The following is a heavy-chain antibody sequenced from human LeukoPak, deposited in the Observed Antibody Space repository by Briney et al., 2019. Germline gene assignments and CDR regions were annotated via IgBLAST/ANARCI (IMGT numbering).Heavy chain of an antibody. Sequence: GGSLRLSCAASGFAFSSYSMNWVRQAPGKGLEWVSYISSSSTIYYADSVKGRFTISRDNAKNSLYLQMNSLRAEDTAVYYCARDRQLWFRGAFDIWGQGTMVTVSS. D-gene: IGHD5-18*01. CDR3: ARDRQLWFRGAFDI. CDR2: ISSSSTI. CDR1: GFAFSSYS. J-gene: IGHJ3*02. V-gene: IGHV3-48*01.